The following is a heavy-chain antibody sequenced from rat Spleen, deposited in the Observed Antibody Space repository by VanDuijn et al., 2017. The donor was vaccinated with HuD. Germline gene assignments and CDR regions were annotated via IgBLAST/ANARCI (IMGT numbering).Heavy chain of an antibody. D-gene: IGHD1-1*01. Sequence: QVQLKESGPGLVQPSQTLSLTCTVSGFSLTSYHVSWVRQPPGKGLEWMGVIWTGGSKAYNSLLKSRLSISRDTAKSQVFLKMNSLQTEDTAHFNCASRNYYSRSPFFDCWGQGVMVTVSS. CDR3: ASRNYYSRSPFFDC. V-gene: IGHV2-43*01. CDR1: GFSLTSYH. J-gene: IGHJ2*01. CDR2: IWTGGSK.